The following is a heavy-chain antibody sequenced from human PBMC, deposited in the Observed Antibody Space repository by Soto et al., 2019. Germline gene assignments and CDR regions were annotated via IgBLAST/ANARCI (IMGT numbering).Heavy chain of an antibody. J-gene: IGHJ5*02. D-gene: IGHD6-13*01. Sequence: SEALSLTCAVYGGSFSGYYWSWIRQPPGKGLEWIGEINHSGSTNYNPSLKSRVTISVDTSKNQFSLKLSSVTAADTAVYYCARGAAAGWFDPWGQGTLVTVSS. V-gene: IGHV4-34*01. CDR3: ARGAAAGWFDP. CDR2: INHSGST. CDR1: GGSFSGYY.